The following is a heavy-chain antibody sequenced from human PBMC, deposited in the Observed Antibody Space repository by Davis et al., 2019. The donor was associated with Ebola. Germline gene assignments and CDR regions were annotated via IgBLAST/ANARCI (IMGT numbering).Heavy chain of an antibody. D-gene: IGHD6-13*01. J-gene: IGHJ6*04. V-gene: IGHV4-30-4*08. CDR2: IYYSGST. CDR1: GFTFSDYY. Sequence: LRLSCAASGFTFSDYYMSWIRQPPGKGLEWIGYIYYSGSTYYNPSLKSRVTISVDTSKNQFSLKLSSVTAADTAVYYCARDSSSWYESAYYYGMDVWGKGTTVTVSS. CDR3: ARDSSSWYESAYYYGMDV.